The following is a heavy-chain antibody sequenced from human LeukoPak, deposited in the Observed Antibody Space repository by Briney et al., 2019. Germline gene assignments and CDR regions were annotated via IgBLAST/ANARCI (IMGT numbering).Heavy chain of an antibody. V-gene: IGHV4-59*01. Sequence: SETLSLTCTVSGGSISSYFWSWLRQPPGKGLEWIGYIYSSGNTNYNPSLKSRVTISVDRSKNQFSLKLSSVTTADTAVYYCASSPSNYYYYYYMDVWGKGTTVTVSS. J-gene: IGHJ6*03. CDR2: IYSSGNT. CDR1: GGSISSYF. CDR3: ASSPSNYYYYYYMDV.